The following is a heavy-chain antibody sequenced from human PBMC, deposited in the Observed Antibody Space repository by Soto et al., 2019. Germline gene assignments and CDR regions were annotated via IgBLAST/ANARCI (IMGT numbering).Heavy chain of an antibody. J-gene: IGHJ4*01. Sequence: QVQLVESGVGGVQPGRSLRLACAASGFTFSSYGMHWVRQSPGKGLEWVAVIWYDGSNKYYADSVKCQFTISRDNSKNTLYLQMISLSAEDTAVYYCARGDDYPDWGQGTLVNVSS. CDR3: ARGDDYPD. D-gene: IGHD5-12*01. V-gene: IGHV3-33*01. CDR1: GFTFSSYG. CDR2: IWYDGSNK.